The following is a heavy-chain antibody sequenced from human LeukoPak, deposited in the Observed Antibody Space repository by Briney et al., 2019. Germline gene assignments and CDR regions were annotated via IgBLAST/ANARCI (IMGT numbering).Heavy chain of an antibody. D-gene: IGHD3-10*01. J-gene: IGHJ5*02. CDR2: IYHSGST. Sequence: SGTLSLTCAVSGGSISSSNWWSWVRQPPGKGLEWIGEIYHSGSTNYSPSLKSRVTISVDKSKNQFSLKLSSVTAADTAVYYCARDGTGSGSYYNWFDPWGQGTLVTVSS. CDR1: GGSISSSNW. V-gene: IGHV4-4*02. CDR3: ARDGTGSGSYYNWFDP.